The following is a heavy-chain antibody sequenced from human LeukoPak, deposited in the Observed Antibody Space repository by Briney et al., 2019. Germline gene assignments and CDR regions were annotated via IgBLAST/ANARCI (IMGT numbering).Heavy chain of an antibody. D-gene: IGHD2-8*01. V-gene: IGHV3-23*01. Sequence: GGSLRLSCAASGFTFSEYGMNWVRQAPGKGLDWASIIFGVGGTTYYADSVKGRFTISRDNSKNILYLQMNSLRVEDTAVFYCAKDSVARNGVYDAFDIWGQGTMVTVSS. J-gene: IGHJ3*02. CDR2: IFGVGGTT. CDR1: GFTFSEYG. CDR3: AKDSVARNGVYDAFDI.